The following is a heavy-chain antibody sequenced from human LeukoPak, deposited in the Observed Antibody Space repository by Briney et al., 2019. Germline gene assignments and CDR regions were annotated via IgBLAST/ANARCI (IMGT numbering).Heavy chain of an antibody. J-gene: IGHJ4*02. V-gene: IGHV1-18*01. CDR3: ARDTLVVVSDY. CDR2: ISAYNGNT. CDR1: GYTFTIYG. D-gene: IGHD3-22*01. Sequence: ASVKVSCKASGYTFTIYGISWVRQAPGQGLECMGWISAYNGNTNYAQKLQGRVTMTTDTSTSTAYMELRSLRSDDTAVYYCARDTLVVVSDYWGQGTLVTVSS.